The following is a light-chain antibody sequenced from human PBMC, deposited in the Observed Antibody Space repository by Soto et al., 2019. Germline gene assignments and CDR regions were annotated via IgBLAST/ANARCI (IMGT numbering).Light chain of an antibody. CDR3: QQYNKWTPLT. V-gene: IGKV3-15*01. CDR2: GAS. CDR1: QSVSSN. J-gene: IGKJ4*01. Sequence: EIVMTQSPATLSVSPGERATLSCRASQSVSSNLAWYQQKPGQAPRLLIYGASTRATGIPARFSGSGSGTDFTHTISSLKTEDFAVYYCQQYNKWTPLTFGGGTKVQIK.